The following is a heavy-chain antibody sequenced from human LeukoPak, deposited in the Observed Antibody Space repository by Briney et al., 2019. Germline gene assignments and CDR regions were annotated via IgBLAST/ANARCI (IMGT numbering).Heavy chain of an antibody. CDR3: ARGRITMVRGVIRYYGMDV. J-gene: IGHJ6*02. V-gene: IGHV4-34*01. Sequence: ETLSLACAVYGGSFSGYYWSWIRQPPGKGLEWIGEINHSGSTNYNPSLKSRVTISVDTSKNQFSLKLSSVTAADTAVYYCARGRITMVRGVIRYYGMDVWGQGTTVTVSS. CDR2: INHSGST. CDR1: GGSFSGYY. D-gene: IGHD3-10*01.